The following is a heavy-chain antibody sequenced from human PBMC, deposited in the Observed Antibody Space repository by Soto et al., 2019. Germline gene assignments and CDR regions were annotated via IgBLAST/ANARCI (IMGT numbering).Heavy chain of an antibody. CDR2: IVPRFGSP. V-gene: IGHV1-69*06. Sequence: VQLVQSGADMRKTGSSLRVSCKASGGTFSDFAFSWVRQAPVQGLEWIGGIVPRFGSPNYAQKFGGRVTISADTSTSTDYMEGSSLRFDDTAVYFCAKDRIQLRLGKYSFNGMDVWGQGTTITVSS. J-gene: IGHJ6*02. CDR1: GGTFSDFA. D-gene: IGHD3-16*01. CDR3: AKDRIQLRLGKYSFNGMDV.